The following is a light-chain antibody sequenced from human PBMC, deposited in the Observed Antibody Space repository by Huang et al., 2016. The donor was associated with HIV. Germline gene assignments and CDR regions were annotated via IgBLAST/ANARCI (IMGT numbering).Light chain of an antibody. CDR1: QSISTS. Sequence: DIQMTQSPSSLSASVGDRVTITCRASQSISTSLNWYQRKPGRAPTLLIYGASSLQSGVPSRFSGSGSGTDFTVTISSLQPEDFATYYCQQSYSTPYTFGQGTNLEIK. J-gene: IGKJ2*01. CDR3: QQSYSTPYT. V-gene: IGKV1-39*01. CDR2: GAS.